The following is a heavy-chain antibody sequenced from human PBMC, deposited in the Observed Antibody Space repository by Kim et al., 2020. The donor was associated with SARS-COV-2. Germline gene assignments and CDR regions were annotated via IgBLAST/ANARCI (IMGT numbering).Heavy chain of an antibody. D-gene: IGHD6-19*01. V-gene: IGHV3-23*01. Sequence: DSVKGRFTISRDQSKNTLYLQMNSLRAEDTAVYYCASLAVAGTGGAFDIWGQGTMVTVSS. CDR3: ASLAVAGTGGAFDI. J-gene: IGHJ3*02.